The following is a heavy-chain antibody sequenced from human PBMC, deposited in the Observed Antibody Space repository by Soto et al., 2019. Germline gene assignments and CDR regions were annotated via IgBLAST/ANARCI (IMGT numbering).Heavy chain of an antibody. J-gene: IGHJ6*02. CDR2: IIPLFGTT. V-gene: IGHV1-69*01. CDR3: AAELGFGKLSVV. Sequence: QVQVVQSGVEVRRPGSSVKVSCKASGDTFKNCVISWVRQGPGQGLEWMGGIIPLFGTTDFAQRFQGRLRITTDESTTTAYMELSRLRSEDTATYYCAAELGFGKLSVVWGQGTTVIVSS. D-gene: IGHD3-10*01. CDR1: GDTFKNCV.